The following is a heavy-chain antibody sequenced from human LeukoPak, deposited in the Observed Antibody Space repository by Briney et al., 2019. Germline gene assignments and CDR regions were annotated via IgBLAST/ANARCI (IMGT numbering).Heavy chain of an antibody. CDR3: TRLGSIAAAGTPDY. CDR1: GLTFSDYY. V-gene: IGHV3-11*06. Sequence: GGSLRLSCAASGLTFSDYYVSCIRQAPGKGLEWVSYISGTSSYTTYADSVKGRFTISRDNAKNSLYLQMNSLRGEDTAVYYCTRLGSIAAAGTPDYWGQGSQVIVSS. CDR2: ISGTSSYT. D-gene: IGHD6-13*01. J-gene: IGHJ4*02.